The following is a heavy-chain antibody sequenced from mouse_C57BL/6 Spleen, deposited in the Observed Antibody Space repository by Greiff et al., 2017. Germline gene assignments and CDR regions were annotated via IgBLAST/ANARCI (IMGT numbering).Heavy chain of an antibody. V-gene: IGHV2-9-1*01. D-gene: IGHD2-4*01. J-gene: IGHJ4*01. CDR2: IWTGGGT. CDR1: GFSLTSYA. Sequence: VKLVESGPGLVAPSQSLSITCTVSGFSLTSYAISWVRQPPGKGLEWLGVIWTGGGTNYNSALKSRRSISKDNSKSQVFLKMNSLQTDDTARYYCARNFGATMNTTDYYAMDYWGQGTSVTVSS. CDR3: ARNFGATMNTTDYYAMDY.